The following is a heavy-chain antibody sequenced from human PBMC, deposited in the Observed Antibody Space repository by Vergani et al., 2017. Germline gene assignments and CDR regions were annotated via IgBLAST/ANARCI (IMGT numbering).Heavy chain of an antibody. V-gene: IGHV1-2*02. CDR3: ASFSGPVDY. D-gene: IGHD1-26*01. Sequence: QVQLVQSGAEVKQPGASVKVSCKASGSTFTGYYMDWVRQAPGQGLAWMGWINPNSGSTNYAQKFQGRVTMTRDTSISTAYMELSRLRSDDTAVYYCASFSGPVDYWGQGTLVTGSA. J-gene: IGHJ4*02. CDR2: INPNSGST. CDR1: GSTFTGYY.